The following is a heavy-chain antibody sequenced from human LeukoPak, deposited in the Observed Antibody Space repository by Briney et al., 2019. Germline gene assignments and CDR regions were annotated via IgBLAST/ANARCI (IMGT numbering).Heavy chain of an antibody. D-gene: IGHD1-26*01. CDR2: INHSGST. J-gene: IGHJ1*01. V-gene: IGHV4-34*01. CDR1: GGSFSGYY. CDR3: ARREDSGSYYGGSAEYFQH. Sequence: SETLSLTCAVYGGSFSGYYWSWIRQPPGKGLEWIGEINHSGSTNYNPSLKSRVTISVDTSKNQFSLKLSSATAADTAVYYCARREDSGSYYGGSAEYFQHWGQGTLVTVSS.